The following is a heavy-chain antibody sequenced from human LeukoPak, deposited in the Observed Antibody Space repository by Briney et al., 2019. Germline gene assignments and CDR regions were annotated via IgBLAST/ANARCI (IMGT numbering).Heavy chain of an antibody. V-gene: IGHV3-33*01. CDR3: ATEDRWCPDY. CDR2: IWYDGSNK. D-gene: IGHD2-8*02. Sequence: PGRSLRLSCAASGFTFSSYGMPWVRQAPGKGLEWVAVIWYDGSNKYYADSVKGRFTISRDNSKNTLYLQMNSLRAEDTAVYYCATEDRWCPDYWGQGTLVTVSS. J-gene: IGHJ4*02. CDR1: GFTFSSYG.